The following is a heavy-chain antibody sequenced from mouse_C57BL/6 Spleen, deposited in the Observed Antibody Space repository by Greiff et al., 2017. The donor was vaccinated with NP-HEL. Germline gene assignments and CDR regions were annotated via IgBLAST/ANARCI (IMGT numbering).Heavy chain of an antibody. Sequence: DVKLVESGGGLVKPGGSLKLSCAASGFTFSSYTMSWVRQTPEKRLEWVATISGGGGNTYYPDSVKGRFTISRDNAKNTLYLQMSSLRSEDTALYYCARRYSYWYFDVWGTGTTVTVSS. J-gene: IGHJ1*03. CDR1: GFTFSSYT. V-gene: IGHV5-9*01. CDR2: ISGGGGNT. D-gene: IGHD2-12*01. CDR3: ARRYSYWYFDV.